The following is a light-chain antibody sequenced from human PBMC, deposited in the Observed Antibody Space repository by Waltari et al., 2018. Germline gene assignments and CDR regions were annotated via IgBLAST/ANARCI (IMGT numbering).Light chain of an antibody. CDR1: ELTDKY. J-gene: IGLJ2*01. CDR3: QSADDSGNNVL. CDR2: RNT. Sequence: SPGLTQPPSVSVSPGQTAMITCPGSELTDKYIYWFQQKSGQAPVVVIRRNTGRPSGIPERFSASDSGTTGTLVISGVEAEDEADYYCQSADDSGNNVLFGGGTKLTVL. V-gene: IGLV3-25*03.